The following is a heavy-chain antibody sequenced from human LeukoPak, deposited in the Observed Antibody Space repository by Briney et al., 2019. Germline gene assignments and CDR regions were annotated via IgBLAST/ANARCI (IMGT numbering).Heavy chain of an antibody. CDR1: GFTFDDFP. Sequence: GGSLRLSCAASGFTFDDFPMHWVRQQPGKGLEWVSLVSVDGDTKYYADSVRGRFTISRDNSKNSLYLQMNSLRTEDTAVYYCAKDPVAGAKGGGADFDYWGQGTLVTVSS. CDR3: AKDPVAGAKGGGADFDY. V-gene: IGHV3-43*01. J-gene: IGHJ4*02. CDR2: VSVDGDTK. D-gene: IGHD6-19*01.